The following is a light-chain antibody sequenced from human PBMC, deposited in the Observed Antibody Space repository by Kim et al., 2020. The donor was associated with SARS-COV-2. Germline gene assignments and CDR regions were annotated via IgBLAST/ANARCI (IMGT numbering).Light chain of an antibody. CDR3: QQYGSPPPET. CDR1: QSVSSSY. Sequence: EIVLTQSPGTLSLSPGERATLSCRASQSVSSSYLAWYQQKPGQAPRLLIYGASSRATGIPDRFSGSGSGTDFTLTISRLEPEDFAVYYCQQYGSPPPETFGQGTKVDIK. J-gene: IGKJ1*01. V-gene: IGKV3-20*01. CDR2: GAS.